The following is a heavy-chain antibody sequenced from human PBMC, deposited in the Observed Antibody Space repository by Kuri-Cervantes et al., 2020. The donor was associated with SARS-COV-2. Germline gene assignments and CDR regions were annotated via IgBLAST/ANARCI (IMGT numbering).Heavy chain of an antibody. CDR2: MNPNSGNT. D-gene: IGHD4-11*01. Sequence: ASVKVSCKAAVYTFTSYDINWVRQATGQGLEWMGWMNPNSGNTGYEQKFQGRVTMTRNTSISTAYMELSSLRSEDTAVYYCARESDSNYDINYYYGMDVWGQGTTVTVSS. V-gene: IGHV1-8*01. CDR3: ARESDSNYDINYYYGMDV. CDR1: VYTFTSYD. J-gene: IGHJ6*02.